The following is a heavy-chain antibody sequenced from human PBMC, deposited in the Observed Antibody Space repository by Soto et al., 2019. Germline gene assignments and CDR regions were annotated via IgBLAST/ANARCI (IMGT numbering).Heavy chain of an antibody. Sequence: QGQLLQSGDEVKTPGASVRVSCRASGYPFTSYGISWVRQAPGQGLEWVAWISAYNGNRDIAQKFQGRVTMTLETSTGTAHMELGDLTSADTAVYYCARGRIVASIHDAFEIWGQGTNVTVSS. V-gene: IGHV1-18*01. D-gene: IGHD5-12*01. J-gene: IGHJ3*02. CDR2: ISAYNGNR. CDR1: GYPFTSYG. CDR3: ARGRIVASIHDAFEI.